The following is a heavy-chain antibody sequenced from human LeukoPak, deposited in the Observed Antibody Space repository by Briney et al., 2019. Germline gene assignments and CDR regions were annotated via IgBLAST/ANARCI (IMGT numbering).Heavy chain of an antibody. CDR1: GFTFDDYA. V-gene: IGHV3-9*01. CDR2: ISWNSDTR. CDR3: AKDHKFWSGYYTAFDY. D-gene: IGHD3-3*01. Sequence: GGSLRLSCAASGFTFDDYAMHWVRQAPGKGLEWVSGISWNSDTRGYADSVKGRFTISRDNTKNTLYLQMNSLRAEDTAVYYCAKDHKFWSGYYTAFDYWGQGTLVTVSS. J-gene: IGHJ4*02.